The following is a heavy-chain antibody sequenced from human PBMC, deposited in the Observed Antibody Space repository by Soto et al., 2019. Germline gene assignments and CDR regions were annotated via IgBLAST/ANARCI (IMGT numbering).Heavy chain of an antibody. CDR2: ISGNGGTT. J-gene: IGHJ6*02. CDR3: AKDARATYGMDV. CDR1: GFTFSSYA. V-gene: IGHV3-23*01. Sequence: EVQLLESGGGLVQTGGSLRLSCAASGFTFSSYAMSWVRQAPGKGLEWVSTISGNGGTTYYADSVKGRFTISRDNSKNTLYLQMNSLRAEDTAVYYCAKDARATYGMDVWGQGTTVTVSS.